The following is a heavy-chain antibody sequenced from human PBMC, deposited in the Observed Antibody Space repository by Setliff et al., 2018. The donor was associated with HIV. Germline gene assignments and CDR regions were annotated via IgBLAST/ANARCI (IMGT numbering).Heavy chain of an antibody. V-gene: IGHV1-3*04. D-gene: IGHD1-1*01. J-gene: IGHJ1*01. Sequence: ASVKVSCKASGYTFTDYSLHWVRQAPGQSLEWMGWITTGNGNTKYSQNLQGRLTMTTETSTTTAYLELRDLRFDDTAVYFCVRDTDIWRYFPLWGQGTLVTVSS. CDR1: GYTFTDYS. CDR2: ITTGNGNT. CDR3: VRDTDIWRYFPL.